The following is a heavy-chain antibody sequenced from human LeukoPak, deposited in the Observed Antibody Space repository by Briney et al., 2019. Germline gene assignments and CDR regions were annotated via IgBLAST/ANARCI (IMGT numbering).Heavy chain of an antibody. V-gene: IGHV1-24*01. CDR3: ATDRLNNPYYYDSSGYALDY. CDR2: FEPEDGET. D-gene: IGHD3-22*01. Sequence: ASVKVSCKVSGYTLTELSMHWVRQAPGKGLEWMGGFEPEDGETIYAQKLQGRVTMTEDTSTDTAYMELSSLRSEGTAVYYCATDRLNNPYYYDSSGYALDYWGQGTLVTVSS. J-gene: IGHJ4*02. CDR1: GYTLTELS.